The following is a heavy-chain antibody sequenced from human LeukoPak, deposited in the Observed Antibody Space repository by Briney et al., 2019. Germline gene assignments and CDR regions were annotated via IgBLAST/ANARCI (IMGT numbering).Heavy chain of an antibody. Sequence: SETLSLTCTVSGGSISSHYWSWIRQPPGKGLEWIGYIYYGGSTNYNPSLKSRVTISVDTSRNQFSLKLSSVTAADTAVYYCATFSSIAARGAFDIWGQGTMVTVSS. CDR1: GGSISSHY. D-gene: IGHD6-6*01. CDR3: ATFSSIAARGAFDI. J-gene: IGHJ3*02. CDR2: IYYGGST. V-gene: IGHV4-59*11.